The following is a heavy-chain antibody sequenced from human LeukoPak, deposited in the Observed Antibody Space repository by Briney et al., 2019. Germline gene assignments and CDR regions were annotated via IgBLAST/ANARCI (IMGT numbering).Heavy chain of an antibody. CDR2: IYYSGST. CDR3: ARVSAAGPYLYWFDP. CDR1: GGSIGSYY. J-gene: IGHJ5*02. D-gene: IGHD6-13*01. Sequence: SETLSLTCTVSGGSIGSYYWSWIRQPPGKGLEWIGYIYYSGSTNYNPSLKSRVTISVDTSKNQFSLKLSSVTAADTAVYYCARVSAAGPYLYWFDPWGQGTLVTVSS. V-gene: IGHV4-59*01.